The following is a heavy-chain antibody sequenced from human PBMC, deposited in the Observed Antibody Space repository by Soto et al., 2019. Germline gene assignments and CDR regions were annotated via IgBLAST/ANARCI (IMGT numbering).Heavy chain of an antibody. V-gene: IGHV1-18*01. J-gene: IGHJ2*01. Sequence: QVQLVQSGPELKKPGASVNVSCKASGYTFTTYSIAWVRQVPGHGPEWMGWISAYNGNTNYIQWLQGRITMTRDTSTTTSHMQLRGLRPDDPAVYYCARAVYGGDSGSWYLDLWGRGTLVTVSS. CDR2: ISAYNGNT. D-gene: IGHD2-21*02. CDR3: ARAVYGGDSGSWYLDL. CDR1: GYTFTTYS.